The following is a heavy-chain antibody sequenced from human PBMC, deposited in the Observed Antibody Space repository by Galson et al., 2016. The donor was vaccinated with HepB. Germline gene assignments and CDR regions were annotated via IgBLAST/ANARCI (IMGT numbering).Heavy chain of an antibody. Sequence: SVKVSCKASGYTFTGYYMHWVRQAPGQGLEWMGWINPNSGGTNYAQKFQGRVTLTTDTSPTTAYMELRSLRSDDTAVYYCARDVRHGMDVWGQGTTVTVSS. J-gene: IGHJ6*02. V-gene: IGHV1-2*02. CDR3: ARDVRHGMDV. CDR1: GYTFTGYY. D-gene: IGHD6-25*01. CDR2: INPNSGGT.